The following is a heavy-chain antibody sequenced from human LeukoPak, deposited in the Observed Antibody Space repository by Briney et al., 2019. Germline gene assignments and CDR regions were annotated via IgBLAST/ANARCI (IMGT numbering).Heavy chain of an antibody. CDR2: IYYGGST. V-gene: IGHV4-59*01. CDR3: ARKDGRDSSGYYTYFDY. CDR1: GGSISSYY. Sequence: PSETLSLTCTVSGGSISSYYWSWIRQPPGKGLEWIGYIYYGGSTNYNPSLKSRVTISVDTSKNQFSLKLSSVTAADTAVYYCARKDGRDSSGYYTYFDYWGQGTLVTVSS. D-gene: IGHD3-22*01. J-gene: IGHJ4*02.